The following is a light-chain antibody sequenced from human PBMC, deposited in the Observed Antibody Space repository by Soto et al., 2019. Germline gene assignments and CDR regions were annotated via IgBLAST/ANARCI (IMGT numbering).Light chain of an antibody. J-gene: IGLJ2*01. Sequence: QSALTQTASVSGSPGQSITMSCTGTSSDVGAYNFVSWYQHNPGKAPKLMIFDVSARPSGVPDRFSGSKSANTASLTISGLQTEDEADYYCCSYAGTYIPLFGGGTKLTVL. CDR3: CSYAGTYIPL. CDR1: SSDVGAYNF. V-gene: IGLV2-11*01. CDR2: DVS.